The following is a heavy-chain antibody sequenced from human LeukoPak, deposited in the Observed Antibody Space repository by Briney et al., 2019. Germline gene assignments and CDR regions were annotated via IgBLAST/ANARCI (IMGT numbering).Heavy chain of an antibody. J-gene: IGHJ4*02. D-gene: IGHD1-26*01. CDR3: ASQVVGATGVFDY. Sequence: GGSLRLSCAASGFTFSSYWMSWVRQAPGEGLEWVANIKQDGSEKYYVDSVKGRFTISRDNAKNSLYLQMNSLRAEDTAVYYCASQVVGATGVFDYWGQGTLVTVSS. CDR2: IKQDGSEK. V-gene: IGHV3-7*01. CDR1: GFTFSSYW.